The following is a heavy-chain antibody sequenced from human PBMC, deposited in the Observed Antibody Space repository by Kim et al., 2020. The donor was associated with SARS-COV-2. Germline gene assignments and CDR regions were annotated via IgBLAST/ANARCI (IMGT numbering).Heavy chain of an antibody. V-gene: IGHV3-23*01. D-gene: IGHD6-19*01. CDR1: GFTFNNYA. J-gene: IGHJ1*01. CDR2: ISDSGGST. CDR3: AKVTSGSSGWFEYFQH. Sequence: GGSLRLSCAASGFTFNNYAMSWVRQAPGKGLEWVSGISDSGGSTQYADSVKGRFSISRDNSKSTMYLQMDSLRAEDTAVYYCAKVTSGSSGWFEYFQHWGQGTLVTVSS.